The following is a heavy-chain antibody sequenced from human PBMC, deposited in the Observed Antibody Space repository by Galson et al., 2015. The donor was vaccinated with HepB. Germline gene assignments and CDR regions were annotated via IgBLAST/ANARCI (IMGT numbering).Heavy chain of an antibody. CDR2: ISYDGSEK. CDR1: GFTFSSYA. Sequence: SLRLSCAASGFTFSSYAMHWVRQAPGKGLEWVAVISYDGSEKYYVDSVKGRFTISRDNAKNSLYLQMNSLRAEDTAVYYCARGSSYYDSKVDWYFDLWGRGTLVTVSS. J-gene: IGHJ2*01. V-gene: IGHV3-30*04. D-gene: IGHD3-22*01. CDR3: ARGSSYYDSKVDWYFDL.